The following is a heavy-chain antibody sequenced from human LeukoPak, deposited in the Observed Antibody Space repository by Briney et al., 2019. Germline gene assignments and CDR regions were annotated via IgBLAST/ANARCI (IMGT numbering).Heavy chain of an antibody. J-gene: IGHJ5*02. CDR3: AAAMPVFNWFDP. Sequence: PSETLSLTCTVSGGSISSSSYYWGWIRQPPGKGLEWIGSIYYSGSTYYNPSLKSRVTISVDTSKNQFSLKLSSVTAADTAVYYCAAAMPVFNWFDPWGQGTLVTVSS. CDR2: IYYSGST. CDR1: GGSISSSSYY. D-gene: IGHD2-2*01. V-gene: IGHV4-39*01.